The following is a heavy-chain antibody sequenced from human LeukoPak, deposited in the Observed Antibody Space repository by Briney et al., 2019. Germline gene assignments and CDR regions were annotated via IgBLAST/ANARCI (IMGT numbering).Heavy chain of an antibody. Sequence: SETLSLTCTVSGGSISSYYWSWIRQPPGKGLEWIGYIYYSGSTNYNPSLKSRVTISVDTSKNQFSLKLSSVTAADTAVYYCARDDYGMDVWGQGTTVTVSS. V-gene: IGHV4-59*01. CDR1: GGSISSYY. CDR2: IYYSGST. CDR3: ARDDYGMDV. J-gene: IGHJ6*02.